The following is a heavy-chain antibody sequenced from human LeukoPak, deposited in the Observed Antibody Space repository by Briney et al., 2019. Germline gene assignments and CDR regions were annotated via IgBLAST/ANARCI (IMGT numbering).Heavy chain of an antibody. CDR3: ARDNGDYFYYYMDV. V-gene: IGHV3-20*04. CDR2: INWNGGST. CDR1: GFTFSSYG. J-gene: IGHJ6*03. D-gene: IGHD3-16*02. Sequence: GGSLRLSCAASGFTFSSYGMTWVRQAPGKGLEWVSGINWNGGSTGYADSVKGRFTISRDNAKNSLYLQMNSLRAEDTALYYCARDNGDYFYYYMDVWGKGTTVTVSS.